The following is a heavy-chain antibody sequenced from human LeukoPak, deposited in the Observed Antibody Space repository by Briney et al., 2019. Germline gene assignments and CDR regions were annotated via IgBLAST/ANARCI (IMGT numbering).Heavy chain of an antibody. D-gene: IGHD6-6*01. CDR2: IYYDGTT. Sequence: SETLSLTCSVSGVSISNYYWSWIRQPPGKGLEWIAFIYYDGTTNYNPCLKSRATISVDTSKNQYSLNLISVTPADTAVYYCARGGASSKFFDAWGQGILVTVSS. V-gene: IGHV4-59*01. CDR1: GVSISNYY. J-gene: IGHJ4*02. CDR3: ARGGASSKFFDA.